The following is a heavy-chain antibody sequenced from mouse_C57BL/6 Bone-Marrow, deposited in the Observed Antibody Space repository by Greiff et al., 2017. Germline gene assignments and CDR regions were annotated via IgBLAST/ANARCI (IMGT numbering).Heavy chain of an antibody. CDR3: ASSFFYYAMDY. D-gene: IGHD1-1*01. CDR1: GFTFSSYA. V-gene: IGHV5-4*03. CDR2: ISDGGSYT. Sequence: DVKLVESGGGLVKPGGSLKLSCAASGFTFSSYAMSWVRQTPEKRLEWVATISDGGSYTYYPDNVKGRFTISRDNAKNNLYLQMSHLKSEDTAIYYCASSFFYYAMDYWGQGTSVTVSS. J-gene: IGHJ4*01.